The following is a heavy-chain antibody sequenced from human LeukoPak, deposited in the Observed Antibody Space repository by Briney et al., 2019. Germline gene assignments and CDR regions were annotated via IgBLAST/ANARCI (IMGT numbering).Heavy chain of an antibody. CDR3: ARVLYYYGSGSYPPGY. CDR2: INPNSGGT. D-gene: IGHD3-10*01. Sequence: XQAPGQXXXWMGWINPNSGGTNYAQKFQGRVTMTRDTSISTAYMELSRLRSDDTAVYYCARVLYYYGSGSYPPGYWGQGTLVTVSS. J-gene: IGHJ4*02. V-gene: IGHV1-2*02.